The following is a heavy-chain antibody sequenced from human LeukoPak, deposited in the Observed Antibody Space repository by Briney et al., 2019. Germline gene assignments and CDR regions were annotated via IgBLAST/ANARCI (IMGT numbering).Heavy chain of an antibody. Sequence: PSETLSLTCTVSGGSISSGDYYWSWIRQPPGKGLEWIGYMYNSGSPYYNSSLKSRVTISVDTTKNQFTLKLSSVTAADTAVYYCARSINYYGSGYRYSDNWGQGTLVTVSS. D-gene: IGHD3-10*01. CDR3: ARSINYYGSGYRYSDN. CDR2: MYNSGSP. V-gene: IGHV4-30-4*01. J-gene: IGHJ4*02. CDR1: GGSISSGDYY.